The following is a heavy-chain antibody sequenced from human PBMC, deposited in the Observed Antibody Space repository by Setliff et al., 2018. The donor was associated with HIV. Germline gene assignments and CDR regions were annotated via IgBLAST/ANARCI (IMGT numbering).Heavy chain of an antibody. D-gene: IGHD6-19*01. V-gene: IGHV1-2*02. CDR2: INPNSGDT. Sequence: APVKVSCKASAYTFTDYYMHWVRQAPGQGLEWMGWINPNSGDTNYAQKFQGRVTMTRDTSIKTAYMELSSLRSDDTAVYYCARRQQWLGREYYFDYWGQGTLVTVS. J-gene: IGHJ4*02. CDR1: AYTFTDYY. CDR3: ARRQQWLGREYYFDY.